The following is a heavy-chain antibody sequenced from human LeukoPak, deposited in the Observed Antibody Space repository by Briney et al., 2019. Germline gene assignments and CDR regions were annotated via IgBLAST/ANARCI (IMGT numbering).Heavy chain of an antibody. CDR1: GGSISSYY. Sequence: PSETLSLTCTVSGGSISSYYWSWIRQPPGKGLEWIGYIYYSRSTNYNPSLKSRVTISVDTSKNQFSLELGSVTAADTAVYYCARGTGSYYYGSGSYWPSYYFDYWGQGTLVTVSS. J-gene: IGHJ4*02. CDR2: IYYSRST. V-gene: IGHV4-59*01. CDR3: ARGTGSYYYGSGSYWPSYYFDY. D-gene: IGHD3-10*01.